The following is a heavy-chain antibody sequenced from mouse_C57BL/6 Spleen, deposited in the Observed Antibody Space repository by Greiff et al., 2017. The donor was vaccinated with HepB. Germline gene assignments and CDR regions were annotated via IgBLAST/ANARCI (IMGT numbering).Heavy chain of an antibody. V-gene: IGHV1-50*01. J-gene: IGHJ2*01. CDR3: ARHLYDYDVGY. D-gene: IGHD2-4*01. CDR2: IDPSDSYT. CDR1: GYTFTSYW. Sequence: QVQLQQPGAELVKPGASVKLSCKASGYTFTSYWMQWVNQRPGQGLEWIGEIDPSDSYTNYNQKFKGKATLTVDTSSSTAYMQLSSLTSEDSAVYYCARHLYDYDVGYWGQGTTLTVSS.